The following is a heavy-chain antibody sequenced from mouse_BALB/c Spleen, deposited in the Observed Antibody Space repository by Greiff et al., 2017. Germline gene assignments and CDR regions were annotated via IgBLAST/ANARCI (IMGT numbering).Heavy chain of an antibody. CDR1: GFAFSSYD. CDR3: ARRHPAPFDY. V-gene: IGHV5-12-1*01. CDR2: ISSGGGST. J-gene: IGHJ2*01. Sequence: EVMLVESGGGLVKPGGSLKLSCAASGFAFSSYDMSWVRQTPEKRLEWVAYISSGGGSTYYPDTVKGRFTISRDNAKNTLYLQMSSLKSEDTAMYYCARRHPAPFDYWGQGTTLTVSS.